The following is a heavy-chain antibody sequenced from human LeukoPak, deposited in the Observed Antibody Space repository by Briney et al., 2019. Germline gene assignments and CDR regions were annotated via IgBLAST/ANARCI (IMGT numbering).Heavy chain of an antibody. CDR2: IYYSGSNSGST. D-gene: IGHD5-18*01. J-gene: IGHJ4*02. CDR1: GGSISSYY. Sequence: SETLSLTCTVSGGSISSYYWSWIRHPPGKGLEWIGYIYYSGSNSGSTNYNPSLKSRVTISVDTSKNQFSLKRSSVTAADTAMYYCASGYSFGYYYWGQGTLVTVSS. CDR3: ASGYSFGYYY. V-gene: IGHV4-59*01.